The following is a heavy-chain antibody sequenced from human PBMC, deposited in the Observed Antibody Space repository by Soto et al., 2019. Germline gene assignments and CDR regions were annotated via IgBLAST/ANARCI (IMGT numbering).Heavy chain of an antibody. CDR2: MNPNSGDT. CDR1: GHTFTSYD. Sequence: ASVKVSCKPSGHTFTSYDIHWVRQATGQGLEWMGWMNPNSGDTGYAQKFQGRITMTRDNSITTAYMELSSLRSEDTAVYYCAYNLHDRSGYPYFECWGQGTLGSVSS. D-gene: IGHD3-22*01. J-gene: IGHJ4*02. CDR3: AYNLHDRSGYPYFEC. V-gene: IGHV1-8*01.